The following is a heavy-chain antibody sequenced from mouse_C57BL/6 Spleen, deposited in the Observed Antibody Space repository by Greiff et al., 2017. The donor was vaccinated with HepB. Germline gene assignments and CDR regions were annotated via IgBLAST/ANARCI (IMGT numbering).Heavy chain of an antibody. CDR2: IYPGSGST. V-gene: IGHV1-55*01. J-gene: IGHJ2*01. CDR1: GYTFTSYW. CDR3: ARVDITTLDY. Sequence: VQLQQPGAALVKPGASVKMSCKASGYTFTSYWITWVKQRPGQGLEWIGDIYPGSGSTNYNEKFKSNATLTVETSSSTAYMQISSLTSEDSAVYYCARVDITTLDYWGQGTTLTVSS. D-gene: IGHD1-2*01.